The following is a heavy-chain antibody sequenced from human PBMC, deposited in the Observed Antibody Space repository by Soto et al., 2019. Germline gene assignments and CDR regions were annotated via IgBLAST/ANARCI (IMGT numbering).Heavy chain of an antibody. CDR1: GGTFSSYT. Sequence: QVQLVQSGAEVKKPGSSVKVSCKASGGTFSSYTISWVRQAPGQGLEWMGRIIPILGIANYAQKFQGRVTITADKSTSTDYMELSSLRSEDTAVYYCARGPLGYCSGGSCYSGSYYYYYMDVWGKGTTVTVSS. CDR3: ARGPLGYCSGGSCYSGSYYYYYMDV. V-gene: IGHV1-69*02. J-gene: IGHJ6*03. CDR2: IIPILGIA. D-gene: IGHD2-15*01.